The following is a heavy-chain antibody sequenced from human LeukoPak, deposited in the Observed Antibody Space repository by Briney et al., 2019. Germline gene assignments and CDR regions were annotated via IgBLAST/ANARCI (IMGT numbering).Heavy chain of an antibody. CDR3: ARISQYYDSSGYYSYYFDY. Sequence: SETLSLTCTVSGDSINNYYWGWIRQPPGKGLEWIGYIYYSGSTNYNPSLKSRVTISVDTSKNQFSLKLTSVTAADTAVYYCARISQYYDSSGYYSYYFDYWGQGTLVTVSS. CDR1: GDSINNYY. CDR2: IYYSGST. V-gene: IGHV4-59*01. D-gene: IGHD3-22*01. J-gene: IGHJ4*02.